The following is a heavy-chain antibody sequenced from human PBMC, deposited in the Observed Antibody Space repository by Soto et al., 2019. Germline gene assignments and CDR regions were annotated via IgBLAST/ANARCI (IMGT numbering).Heavy chain of an antibody. V-gene: IGHV1-18*01. CDR1: GYTFTSYG. J-gene: IGHJ6*02. CDR2: ISAYNGNT. Sequence: QVQLVQSGAEVKKPGASVKVSCKASGYTFTSYGISWVRQAPGQGLEWMGWISAYNGNTNYAQTLQGRVTMTTDTATSTAYMELRSLRSDDTAVYYCARDERVASTIYYYYGMDVWGQGTTVTVSS. CDR3: ARDERVASTIYYYYGMDV. D-gene: IGHD2-15*01.